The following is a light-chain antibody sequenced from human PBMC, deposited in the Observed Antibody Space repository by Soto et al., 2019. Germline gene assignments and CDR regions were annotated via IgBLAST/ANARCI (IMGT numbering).Light chain of an antibody. V-gene: IGLV1-44*01. Sequence: QSVLTQPPSTSGTPGQRVTISCSGSSSNIGSDTVNWYQHLPGTAPRLLIYNDNHRPSGFPDRFSGSKSCTSASLAISGLQSEDGADYYCAACHASRHAWVFGGGTRLSGL. CDR3: AACHASRHAWV. J-gene: IGLJ3*02. CDR2: NDN. CDR1: SSNIGSDT.